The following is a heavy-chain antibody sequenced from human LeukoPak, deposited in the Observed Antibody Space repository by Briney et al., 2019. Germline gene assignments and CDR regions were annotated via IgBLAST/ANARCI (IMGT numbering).Heavy chain of an antibody. Sequence: GGSLRLPCAASGFTVSSNYMSWVRQAPGKGLEWVSVIYSGGSTYYADSVKGRFTISRDNSKNTLYLQMNSLRAEDTAVYYCARVPRYFDWLLVDYWGQGTLVTVSS. CDR1: GFTVSSNY. J-gene: IGHJ4*02. CDR2: IYSGGST. CDR3: ARVPRYFDWLLVDY. V-gene: IGHV3-53*01. D-gene: IGHD3-9*01.